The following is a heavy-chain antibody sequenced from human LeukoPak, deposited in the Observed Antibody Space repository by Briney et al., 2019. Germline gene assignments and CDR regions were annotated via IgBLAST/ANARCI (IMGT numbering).Heavy chain of an antibody. V-gene: IGHV4-34*01. CDR1: GGSFSDYY. CDR3: ARRLYSSGHDAFDI. D-gene: IGHD6-19*01. J-gene: IGHJ3*02. CDR2: ITHSGST. Sequence: SETLSLTCAVYGGSFSDYYLIWIRQSPGKGLEWIGEITHSGSTNYNPSLKSRVTISVDTSNNQFSLRLSSVTAADTAVYYCARRLYSSGHDAFDIWGQGTMVTVSS.